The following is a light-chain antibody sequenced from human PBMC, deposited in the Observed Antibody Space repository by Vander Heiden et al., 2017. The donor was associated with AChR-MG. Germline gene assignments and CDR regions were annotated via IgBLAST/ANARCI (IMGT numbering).Light chain of an antibody. CDR2: RDS. Sequence: SYELTQPLSVSVALGQTARITCGGNNIASKKVHWYQQKPGQAPVLVIYRDSNRPSGIPERFSGSNSGNTATLTISRAQAGDEADYYCQVWDSSSVVFGGGTKLTVL. J-gene: IGLJ2*01. V-gene: IGLV3-9*01. CDR1: NIASKK. CDR3: QVWDSSSVV.